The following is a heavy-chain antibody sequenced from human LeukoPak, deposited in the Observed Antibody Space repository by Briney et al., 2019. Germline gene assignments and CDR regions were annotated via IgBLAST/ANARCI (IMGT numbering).Heavy chain of an antibody. Sequence: ASVKVSCKASGYTFTSYYMHWVRQAPGQGLEWMGIINPSGGSTSYAQKFQGRVTMTRDTSTSTVYMELSSLRSEDTAVYYCARGYYYDSRPGSWFDPWGQGTLVTVSS. CDR3: ARGYYYDSRPGSWFDP. CDR2: INPSGGST. CDR1: GYTFTSYY. V-gene: IGHV1-46*01. J-gene: IGHJ5*02. D-gene: IGHD3-22*01.